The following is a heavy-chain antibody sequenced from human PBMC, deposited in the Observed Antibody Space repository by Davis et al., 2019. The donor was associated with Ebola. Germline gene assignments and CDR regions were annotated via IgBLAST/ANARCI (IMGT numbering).Heavy chain of an antibody. CDR3: AKQVGTVTTGLDY. V-gene: IGHV3-7*03. CDR1: GFSFSRNW. CDR2: IKQGGSEK. D-gene: IGHD4-11*01. Sequence: GESLKISCAASGFSFSRNWMSWVRQAPGKGLEWVANIKQGGSEKFYVDSVKGRFTISRDNSKNSLYLQMNSLRAEDTALYYCAKQVGTVTTGLDYWGQGTLVTVSS. J-gene: IGHJ4*02.